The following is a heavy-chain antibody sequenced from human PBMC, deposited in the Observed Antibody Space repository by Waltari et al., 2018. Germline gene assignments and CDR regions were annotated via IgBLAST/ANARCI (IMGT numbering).Heavy chain of an antibody. Sequence: EVQLVESGGGLVLPGGSRRLSCAASGFTFRSYWLHWVRQAPGKGLGWVSRMNNDGSSTKYADSVKGRFTISRDNAKNTVFLQMNSLRVEDTAVYYCGRGNYYSMDVWGQGTTVTVSS. CDR3: GRGNYYSMDV. V-gene: IGHV3-74*03. J-gene: IGHJ6*02. CDR2: MNNDGSST. CDR1: GFTFRSYW.